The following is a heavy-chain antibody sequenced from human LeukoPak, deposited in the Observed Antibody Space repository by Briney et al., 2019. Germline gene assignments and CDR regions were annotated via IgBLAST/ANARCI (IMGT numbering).Heavy chain of an antibody. CDR1: GYSISSGYY. D-gene: IGHD1-26*01. J-gene: IGHJ4*02. V-gene: IGHV4-38-2*01. CDR3: AGGYSGSYFDYFDY. CDR2: IYHSGST. Sequence: SETLSLTCAVSGYSISSGYYWGWIRQPPGKGLEWIGSIYHSGSTYYNPSLKSRVTISVDTSKNQFSLKLSSVTAADTAVYYCAGGYSGSYFDYFDYWGQGTLVTVSS.